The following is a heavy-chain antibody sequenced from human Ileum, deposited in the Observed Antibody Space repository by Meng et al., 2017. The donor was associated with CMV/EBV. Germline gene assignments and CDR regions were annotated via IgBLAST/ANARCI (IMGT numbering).Heavy chain of an antibody. CDR3: ARGPGGFGDFNFDY. CDR1: GYSITSFY. Sequence: QGRLPGPGPGLVNPPQPLSLTCTVSGYSITSFYWSWIRQPAGKALEWIGRIYHGGSTNYNPSLKSRVTLSVDTSKNQFSMRLTSVTAADTAVYYCARGPGGFGDFNFDYWGQGTLVTVSS. J-gene: IGHJ4*02. D-gene: IGHD3-16*01. CDR2: IYHGGST. V-gene: IGHV4-4*07.